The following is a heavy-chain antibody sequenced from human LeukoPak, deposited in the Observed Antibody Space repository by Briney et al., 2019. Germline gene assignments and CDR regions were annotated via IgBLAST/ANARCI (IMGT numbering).Heavy chain of an antibody. D-gene: IGHD2-2*01. J-gene: IGHJ3*02. Sequence: SVKVSXKASGGTFSSYTISWVRQAPGQGLEWMGRIIPILGIANYAQKFQGRVTITADKSTSTAYMELGSLRSEDTAVYYCARESSTSFKKDAFDIWGQGTMVTVSS. CDR1: GGTFSSYT. V-gene: IGHV1-69*04. CDR2: IIPILGIA. CDR3: ARESSTSFKKDAFDI.